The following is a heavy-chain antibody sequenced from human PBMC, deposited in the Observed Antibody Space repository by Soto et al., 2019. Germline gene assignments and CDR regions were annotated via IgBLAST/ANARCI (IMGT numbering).Heavy chain of an antibody. Sequence: PGGSLRLSCAASGFTFSNAWMSWVRQAPGKGLEWVGRIRSKANSDAIAYAVSVKGRFTISRDNSKNTAYLQMNSLKTEDTAVYYCVRYCSGGSCPDAFDIWGQGTMVPVSS. D-gene: IGHD2-15*01. CDR1: GFTFSNAW. CDR3: VRYCSGGSCPDAFDI. CDR2: IRSKANSDAI. V-gene: IGHV3-73*01. J-gene: IGHJ3*02.